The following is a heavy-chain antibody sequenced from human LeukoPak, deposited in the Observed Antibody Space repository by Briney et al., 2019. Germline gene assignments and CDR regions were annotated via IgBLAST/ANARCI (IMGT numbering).Heavy chain of an antibody. D-gene: IGHD3-10*01. CDR3: AKVWVAVYYYGWGSHFDY. CDR1: GFTFSSYA. CDR2: ISGSGGST. V-gene: IGHV3-23*01. J-gene: IGHJ4*02. Sequence: GSLRLSCAASGFTFSSYAMSWVRQAPGKGLEWVSAISGSGGSTYYADSVKGRFTISRDNSKNTLYLQMNSLRAEDTAVYYFAKVWVAVYYYGWGSHFDYWGRGTRVTVSS.